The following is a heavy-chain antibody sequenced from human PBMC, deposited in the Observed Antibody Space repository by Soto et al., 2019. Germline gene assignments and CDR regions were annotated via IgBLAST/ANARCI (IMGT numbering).Heavy chain of an antibody. Sequence: EVQLLESGGGLVQPGGSLRLSCAASGVTFSSYAMSWVRQAPGKGLEWVSAISGSGGSTYYADSVKGRFTISRDNSKNTLYLQMNSLRAEDTDVYYCANSIAAAVFGYYYGMDVWGQGTTVTVSS. V-gene: IGHV3-23*01. CDR3: ANSIAAAVFGYYYGMDV. CDR1: GVTFSSYA. D-gene: IGHD6-13*01. CDR2: ISGSGGST. J-gene: IGHJ6*02.